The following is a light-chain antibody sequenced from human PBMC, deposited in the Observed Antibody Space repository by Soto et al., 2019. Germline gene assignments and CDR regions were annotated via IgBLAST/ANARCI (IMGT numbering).Light chain of an antibody. V-gene: IGKV3-15*01. J-gene: IGKJ1*01. CDR1: QRVSTT. CDR3: QLYKDWPTT. CDR2: GAS. Sequence: EIVMTQSTATLSVSPGQRASLSCRASQRVSTTVAWYHQKHGQAPRLLVYGASTGATGIPARFSGSRAGTDCTLTITSLQSEDFGVYFCQLYKDWPTTLGQGTKVDI.